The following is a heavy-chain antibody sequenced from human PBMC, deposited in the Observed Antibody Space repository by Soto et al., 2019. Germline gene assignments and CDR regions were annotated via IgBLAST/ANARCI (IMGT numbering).Heavy chain of an antibody. CDR3: ARDGGEGVGATYYYYYGMDG. CDR2: ISYDGSNK. Sequence: HPGGSLRLSCAASGFTFSSYAMHWVRQAPGKGLEWVAVISYDGSNKYYADSVKGRFTISRDNSKNTLYLQMNSLRAEDTAVYYCARDGGEGVGATYYYYYGMDGWGQGTTVTVSS. J-gene: IGHJ6*02. CDR1: GFTFSSYA. V-gene: IGHV3-30-3*01. D-gene: IGHD1-26*01.